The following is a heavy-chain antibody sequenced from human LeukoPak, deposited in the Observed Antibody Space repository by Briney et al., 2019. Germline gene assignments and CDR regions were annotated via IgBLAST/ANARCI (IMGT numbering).Heavy chain of an antibody. CDR2: ISWSSDNI. CDR3: AKDSGSSSGYESWFDP. V-gene: IGHV3-9*01. J-gene: IGHJ5*02. CDR1: GFTFDDYA. Sequence: GGSLRLSCAASGFTFDDYAMHWVRQAPGKGLEWVSGISWSSDNIDYADSVKGRFTISRDNAKNSLYLQMNSLRVEDTALYYCAKDSGSSSGYESWFDPWGQGTLVTVSS. D-gene: IGHD5-12*01.